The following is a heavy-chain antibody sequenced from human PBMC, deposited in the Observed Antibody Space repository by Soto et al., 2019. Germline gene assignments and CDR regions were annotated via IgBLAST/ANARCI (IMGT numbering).Heavy chain of an antibody. Sequence: QVQLQQSGPGLVKPSQTLSLTCAISGDSVSSNSAAWNWIRRSPSGGLEWLGRTYYRSRWYNDYRVYVRSRITIHPDTSKNQFSPHLISVTPEDTAVYCCAGATTLQWYYMDVWGKGTTVTFSS. V-gene: IGHV6-1*01. CDR2: TYYRSRWYN. J-gene: IGHJ6*03. D-gene: IGHD1-26*01. CDR3: AGATTLQWYYMDV. CDR1: GDSVSSNSAA.